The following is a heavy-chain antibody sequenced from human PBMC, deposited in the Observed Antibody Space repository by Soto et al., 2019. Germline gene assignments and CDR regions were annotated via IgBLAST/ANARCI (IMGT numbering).Heavy chain of an antibody. CDR2: INHSGST. Sequence: SETLSLTCAVYGGSFSGYYWSWIRQPPGKGLEWIGEINHSGSTNYNPSLKSRVTISVDTSKNQFSLKLSSVTAADTAVYYCARELYSNYATFDYWGQGTLVTVSS. J-gene: IGHJ4*02. CDR3: ARELYSNYATFDY. V-gene: IGHV4-34*01. CDR1: GGSFSGYY. D-gene: IGHD4-4*01.